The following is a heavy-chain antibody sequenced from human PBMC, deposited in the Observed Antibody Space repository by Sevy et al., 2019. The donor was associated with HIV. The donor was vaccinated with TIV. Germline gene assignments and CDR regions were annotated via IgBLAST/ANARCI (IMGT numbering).Heavy chain of an antibody. CDR3: ARGRAEHIVVVTTGFFDY. D-gene: IGHD2-21*02. J-gene: IGHJ4*02. CDR1: GFTFSDYY. Sequence: GGSLRLSCAASGFTFSDYYMSWIRQAPGKGLEWVSYISSRGSTIYYADSGKGRFTISRDTAKNSLYLQMNSLGAEDTAVYYCARGRAEHIVVVTTGFFDYWGQGTLVTVSS. CDR2: ISSRGSTI. V-gene: IGHV3-11*01.